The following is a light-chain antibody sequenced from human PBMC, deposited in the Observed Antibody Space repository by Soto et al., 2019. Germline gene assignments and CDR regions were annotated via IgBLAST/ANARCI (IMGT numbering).Light chain of an antibody. CDR1: QSVSSGY. CDR2: GAS. J-gene: IGKJ1*01. Sequence: EIVLTQSPGTLSLSPGERATLSCRASQSVSSGYLAWYQHKPGQAPRLLIYGASSRATGIPDRFSGSGSGTDFTLTIGRLEPEDLAVYYCHRYGISPPRTFGQGTKVDIK. CDR3: HRYGISPPRT. V-gene: IGKV3-20*01.